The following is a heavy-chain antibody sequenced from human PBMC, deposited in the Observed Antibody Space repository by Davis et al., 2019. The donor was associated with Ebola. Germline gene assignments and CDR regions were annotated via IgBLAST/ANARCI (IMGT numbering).Heavy chain of an antibody. CDR3: ARGYGTLSY. CDR1: GFTFSSYA. D-gene: IGHD1-14*01. V-gene: IGHV3-7*01. J-gene: IGHJ4*02. Sequence: GESLKISCAASGFTFSSYAMHWVRQAPGKGLEWVANIKQDGSEKYYVDSVKGRFTISRDNAKNSLYLQMNSLRAEDTAVYYCARGYGTLSYWGQGTLVTVSS. CDR2: IKQDGSEK.